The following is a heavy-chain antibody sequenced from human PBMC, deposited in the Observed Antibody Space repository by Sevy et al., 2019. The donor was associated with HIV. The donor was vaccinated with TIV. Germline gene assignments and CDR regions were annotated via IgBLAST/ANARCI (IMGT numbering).Heavy chain of an antibody. CDR1: GFTFSNAW. Sequence: GGSLKLSCAASGFTFSNAWMSWVRQAPGKGLEWVGRIKSKTDGGTTDYAAPVKGRFTISRDDSKNTLYLQMNSLKTEDTAVYYCTTDLGEITIFGAVNYFDYWGQGTLVTVSS. V-gene: IGHV3-15*01. D-gene: IGHD3-3*01. J-gene: IGHJ4*02. CDR2: IKSKTDGGTT. CDR3: TTDLGEITIFGAVNYFDY.